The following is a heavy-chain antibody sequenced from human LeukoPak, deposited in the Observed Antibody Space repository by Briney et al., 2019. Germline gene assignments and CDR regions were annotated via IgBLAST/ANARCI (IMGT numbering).Heavy chain of an antibody. CDR3: ARDGYTSAWADLEFFDY. CDR1: GGSLSSYY. D-gene: IGHD2-2*02. Sequence: PSDTLSLTCTVSGGSLSSYYWSWLRRRAGKGLEWVGRMFVTGSTNYNPSLRGRVTMSIDKTKNQFSLELTSVTAADTAVYYCARDGYTSAWADLEFFDYWGQGTLVTVSS. V-gene: IGHV4-4*07. J-gene: IGHJ4*02. CDR2: MFVTGST.